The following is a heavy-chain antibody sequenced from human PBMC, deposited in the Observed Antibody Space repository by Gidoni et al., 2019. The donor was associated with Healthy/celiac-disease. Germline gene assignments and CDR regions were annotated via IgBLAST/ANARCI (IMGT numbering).Heavy chain of an antibody. J-gene: IGHJ6*02. Sequence: VQLVESGGGLGKPGGSLRLLCASSGFTFSRYSMNWVRQAPGKGLEWVSSISSSSSYIYYADSVKGRFTISRDNAKNSLYLQMNSLRAEDTAVYYCARDGDYDILTGRYYYGMDVWGQGTTVTVSS. CDR2: ISSSSSYI. V-gene: IGHV3-21*01. CDR3: ARDGDYDILTGRYYYGMDV. D-gene: IGHD3-9*01. CDR1: GFTFSRYS.